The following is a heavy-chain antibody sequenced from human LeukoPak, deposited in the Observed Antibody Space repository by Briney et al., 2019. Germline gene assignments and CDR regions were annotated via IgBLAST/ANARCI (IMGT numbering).Heavy chain of an antibody. J-gene: IGHJ4*02. CDR3: ARGMLRYFDWLSMYYFDY. V-gene: IGHV4-34*01. CDR1: GGSISSYY. CDR2: INHSGST. D-gene: IGHD3-9*01. Sequence: SETLSLNCTVSGGSISSYYWSWIRQPPGKGLEWIGEINHSGSTNYNPSLKSRVTISVDTSKNQFSLKLSSVTAADTAVYYCARGMLRYFDWLSMYYFDYWGQGTLVTVS.